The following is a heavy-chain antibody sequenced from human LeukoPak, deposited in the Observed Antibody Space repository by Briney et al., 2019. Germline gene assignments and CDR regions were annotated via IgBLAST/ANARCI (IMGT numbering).Heavy chain of an antibody. V-gene: IGHV1-69*05. CDR1: GGTFSSYA. D-gene: IGHD3-22*01. CDR2: IIPIFGTA. CDR3: ARGRVLYDSSGYYYSLLDF. J-gene: IGHJ4*02. Sequence: ASVTVSCKASGGTFSSYAISWVRQAPGQGLEWMGGIIPIFGTANYAQKFQGRVTITTDESTSTAYMELSSLRSEDTAVYYCARGRVLYDSSGYYYSLLDFWGQGTLVTVSS.